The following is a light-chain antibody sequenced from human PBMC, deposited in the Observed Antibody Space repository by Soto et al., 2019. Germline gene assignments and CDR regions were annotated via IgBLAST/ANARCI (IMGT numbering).Light chain of an antibody. CDR2: GNS. V-gene: IGLV1-40*01. Sequence: QSALTQPPSVSGAPGQRVTISCTGSSSNIGAGYEVHWYQQLPGTAPKLLIYGNSNRPSGVPDRFSGSKSGTSASLAITGLQAEDEADYYCQSYDSSLSAVVFGGGTKLTVL. CDR1: SSNIGAGYE. J-gene: IGLJ2*01. CDR3: QSYDSSLSAVV.